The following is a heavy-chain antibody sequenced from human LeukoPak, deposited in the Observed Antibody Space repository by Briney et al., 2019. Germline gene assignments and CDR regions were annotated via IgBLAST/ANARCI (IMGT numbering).Heavy chain of an antibody. J-gene: IGHJ3*01. CDR1: GFDFSHYG. Sequence: PGGSLQLSCAASGFDFSHYGMHGLRQAPGKGLEGVAFIQYDGSKKYYVDSVKGPFTISRDDSQNILYLQMNSLRSEATAVYYCCKEQLNMINVAVTDDAFDVWGQGTAVTVSS. D-gene: IGHD6-19*01. CDR2: IQYDGSKK. CDR3: CKEQLNMINVAVTDDAFDV. V-gene: IGHV3-30*02.